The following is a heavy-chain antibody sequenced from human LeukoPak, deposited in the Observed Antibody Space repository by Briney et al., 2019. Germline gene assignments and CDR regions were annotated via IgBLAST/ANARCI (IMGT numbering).Heavy chain of an antibody. V-gene: IGHV1-8*01. CDR1: GYTFTSYD. CDR3: ARGRTMVRGVIIPTH. D-gene: IGHD3-10*01. Sequence: GASVKVSCKASGYTFTSYDINWVRQATGQGPEWMGWMNPNSGNTGYAQKFRGRVTMTRNTSISTAYMELSSLRSEDTAVYYCARGRTMVRGVIIPTHWGQGTLVTVSS. J-gene: IGHJ4*02. CDR2: MNPNSGNT.